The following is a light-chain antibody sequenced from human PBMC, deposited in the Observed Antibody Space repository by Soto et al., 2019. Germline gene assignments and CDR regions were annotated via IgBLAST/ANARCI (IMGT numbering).Light chain of an antibody. CDR3: SSYTTSNTRQIV. J-gene: IGLJ1*01. Sequence: QSVMTQPASVSGSPGQTITISCTGTSSNVSSNNYVSCYQQHPGKAPKFIIYDVSNRPSGVSNLFSGSKSGNTASLTISGLYAEDEADYYCSSYTTSNTRQIVFGTGTKVTVL. CDR1: SSNVSSNNY. CDR2: DVS. V-gene: IGLV2-14*01.